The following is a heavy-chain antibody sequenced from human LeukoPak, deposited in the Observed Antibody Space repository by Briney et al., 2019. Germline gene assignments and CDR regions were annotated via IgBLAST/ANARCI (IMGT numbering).Heavy chain of an antibody. Sequence: GGSLRLSCTASGFTFGDYAMSRVRQAPGKGLEWVGFIRSKAYGGTTEYAASVKGRFTISRDDSKSIAYLQMNSLKTEDTAVYYCTRDCITIFGPAGYNWFDPWGQGTLVTVSS. CDR3: TRDCITIFGPAGYNWFDP. D-gene: IGHD3-3*01. V-gene: IGHV3-49*04. J-gene: IGHJ5*02. CDR2: IRSKAYGGTT. CDR1: GFTFGDYA.